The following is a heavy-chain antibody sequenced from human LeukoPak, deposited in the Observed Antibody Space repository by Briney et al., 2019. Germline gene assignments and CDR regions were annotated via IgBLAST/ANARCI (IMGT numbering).Heavy chain of an antibody. CDR2: INPGDSDT. Sequence: RESLKISCKGSGYSFTSYWIGWVRQMPGKGLEWLGIINPGDSDTRYSPSFQGQVTISADKSISTANLQWGSLKASDTAMYYCARRIGSGWYDYWGQGTLVTVSS. CDR3: ARRIGSGWYDY. J-gene: IGHJ4*02. V-gene: IGHV5-51*01. CDR1: GYSFTSYW. D-gene: IGHD6-19*01.